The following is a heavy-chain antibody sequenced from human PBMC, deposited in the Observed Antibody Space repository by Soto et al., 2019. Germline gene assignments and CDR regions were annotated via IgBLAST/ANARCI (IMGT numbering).Heavy chain of an antibody. J-gene: IGHJ6*02. CDR1: GFTFSSYW. CDR2: IKQDGSEK. CDR3: ARDPYVGNEASYYYYGMDV. D-gene: IGHD3-16*01. V-gene: IGHV3-7*05. Sequence: GGSLRLSCAASGFTFSSYWMSWVRQAPGKGLEWVANIKQDGSEKYYVDSVKGRFTISRDNAKNSLYLQMNSLRAEDTAVYYWARDPYVGNEASYYYYGMDVWGQGTTVTVSS.